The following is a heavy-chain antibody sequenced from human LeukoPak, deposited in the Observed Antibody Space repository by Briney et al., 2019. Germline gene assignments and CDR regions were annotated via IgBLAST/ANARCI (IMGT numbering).Heavy chain of an antibody. D-gene: IGHD4-11*01. Sequence: SETLSLTCTVSGGSISSYYWSWIRQPPGKGLEWIGYIYYGGSTNYNPSLKSRVTISVDTSKNQFSLKLSSVTAADTAVYYCARGPYSNSSYYYGMDVWGQGTTVTVSS. CDR2: IYYGGST. V-gene: IGHV4-59*12. CDR3: ARGPYSNSSYYYGMDV. CDR1: GGSISSYY. J-gene: IGHJ6*02.